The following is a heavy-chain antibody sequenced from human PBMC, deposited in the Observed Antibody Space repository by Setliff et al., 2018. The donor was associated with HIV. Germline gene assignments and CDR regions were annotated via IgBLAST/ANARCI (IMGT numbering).Heavy chain of an antibody. CDR1: GYTFTGHF. CDR3: ATDTAFGWYGEAKMSDF. V-gene: IGHV1-2*02. Sequence: GASVKVSCKTAGYTFTGHFSHWMRLAPGQGLEWMGWINPNSGATDYAWRFEDRVTMTSDTSIRTVYMELSSLRSDDTAVYYCATDTAFGWYGEAKMSDFWVQGTLVTVSS. CDR2: INPNSGAT. J-gene: IGHJ4*02. D-gene: IGHD3-10*01.